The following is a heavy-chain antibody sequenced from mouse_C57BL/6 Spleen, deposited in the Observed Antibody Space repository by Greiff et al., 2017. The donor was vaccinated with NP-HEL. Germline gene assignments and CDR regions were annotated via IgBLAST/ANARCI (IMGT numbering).Heavy chain of an antibody. CDR3: ARHEVGFYDYDGTGYAMDY. CDR1: GYTFTEYT. V-gene: IGHV1-62-2*01. D-gene: IGHD2-4*01. CDR2: FYPGSGSI. Sequence: QVQLKESGAELVKPGASVKLSCKASGYTFTEYTIHWVKQRSGQGLEWIGWFYPGSGSIKYNEKFKDKATLTADKSSSTVYMELSRLTSEDYAVYFCARHEVGFYDYDGTGYAMDYWGQGTSVTVSS. J-gene: IGHJ4*01.